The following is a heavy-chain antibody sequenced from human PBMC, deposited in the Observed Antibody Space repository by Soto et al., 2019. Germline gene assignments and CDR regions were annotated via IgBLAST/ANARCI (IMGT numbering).Heavy chain of an antibody. V-gene: IGHV3-53*02. Sequence: EVQLVQTGGGLIKPGGSLSLSCAASGLSVSDKYMSWVLQAPGKGLEWVSLTYTGGNSYFADFVKGRFIVSRDISKNTLFLHMNSLAAEDTAVYYWAREGYAYGLDFWGQGSLVTVSS. CDR3: AREGYAYGLDF. CDR1: GLSVSDKY. D-gene: IGHD3-10*01. CDR2: TYTGGNS. J-gene: IGHJ4*02.